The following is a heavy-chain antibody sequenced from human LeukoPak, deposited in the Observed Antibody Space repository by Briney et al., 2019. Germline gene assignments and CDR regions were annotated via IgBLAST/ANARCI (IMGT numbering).Heavy chain of an antibody. CDR2: ISYDGSNK. CDR1: GFTFSNYD. Sequence: GGSLRLSCAASGFTFSNYDMHWVRQAPGKGLDWVAVISYDGSNKYYADSVKGRSTISRDNSKNTLYLQMNSLTAEGTAVYYCARVPGQWLAFDYWGQGTLVSVSS. D-gene: IGHD6-19*01. CDR3: ARVPGQWLAFDY. J-gene: IGHJ4*02. V-gene: IGHV3-30*03.